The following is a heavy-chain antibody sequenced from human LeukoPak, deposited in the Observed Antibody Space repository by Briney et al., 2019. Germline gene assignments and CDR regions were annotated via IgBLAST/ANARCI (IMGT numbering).Heavy chain of an antibody. CDR1: GYTFTGYY. J-gene: IGHJ6*02. V-gene: IGHV1-18*04. D-gene: IGHD3-3*01. CDR3: ARALRHPVGGVVGMDV. CDR2: ISAYNGNT. Sequence: ASVKVSCKASGYTFTGYYMHWVRQAPGQGLEWMGWISAYNGNTNYAQKLQGRVTMTTDASTSTAYMELRSLRSDDTAVYYCARALRHPVGGVVGMDVWGQGTTVTVSS.